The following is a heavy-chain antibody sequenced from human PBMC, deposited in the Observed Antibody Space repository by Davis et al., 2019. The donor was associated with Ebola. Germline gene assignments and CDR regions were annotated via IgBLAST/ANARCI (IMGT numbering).Heavy chain of an antibody. D-gene: IGHD2-21*02. CDR3: AKVVTTIRSGNDYSYYSIDL. Sequence: PGGSLRLSCAASGFDFRIFGMHWVRQAPGKGLEWVAVISHDESSQYYADSVKGRFTISRDNSKNTLYLQMSSLRAEDTAVYYCAKVVTTIRSGNDYSYYSIDLWGQGTTVTVSS. CDR2: ISHDESSQ. CDR1: GFDFRIFG. V-gene: IGHV3-30*18. J-gene: IGHJ6*02.